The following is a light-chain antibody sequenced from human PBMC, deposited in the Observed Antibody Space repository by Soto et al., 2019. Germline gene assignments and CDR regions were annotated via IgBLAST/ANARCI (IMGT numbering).Light chain of an antibody. J-gene: IGKJ2*01. CDR2: KAS. CDR3: QQFNNYSYT. V-gene: IGKV1-5*03. Sequence: DIQMTQSPSTLSGSVGDRVTITCRASQTISSWLAWYQQKPGKAPKLLIYKASTLKSGVPSRFSGSGSGTEFTLTISSLQPEDFATYYCQQFNNYSYTFGQGTKVDI. CDR1: QTISSW.